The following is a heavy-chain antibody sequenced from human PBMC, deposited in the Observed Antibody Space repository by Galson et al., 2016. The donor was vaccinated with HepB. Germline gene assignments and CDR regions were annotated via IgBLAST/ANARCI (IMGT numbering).Heavy chain of an antibody. D-gene: IGHD2-2*01. CDR3: ASGGYCSSTSCYDPPGYYYGMDV. CDR2: INAGTGNT. J-gene: IGHJ6*02. CDR1: GYSFTSSA. Sequence: SGYSFTSSAMQWVRQAPGQRLEWMGWINAGTGNTKYSQKFQGRVTITRDTSASTAYMELSGLRSEDTAVYYCASGGYCSSTSCYDPPGYYYGMDVWGQGTTVTVSS. V-gene: IGHV1-3*01.